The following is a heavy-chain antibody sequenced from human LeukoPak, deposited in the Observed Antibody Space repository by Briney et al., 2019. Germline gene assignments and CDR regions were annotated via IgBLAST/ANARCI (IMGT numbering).Heavy chain of an antibody. J-gene: IGHJ5*02. CDR1: VYTFTSYG. CDR3: ARDYGRDSNYWFDP. Sequence: ASVKVSCKASVYTFTSYGISWVRQAPGQGLEWMGWISAYNGNTNYAQKLQGRVTMTTDTSTSTAYMELRSLRSDDTAVYYCARDYGRDSNYWFDPWGQGTLVTVSS. D-gene: IGHD4-11*01. CDR2: ISAYNGNT. V-gene: IGHV1-18*01.